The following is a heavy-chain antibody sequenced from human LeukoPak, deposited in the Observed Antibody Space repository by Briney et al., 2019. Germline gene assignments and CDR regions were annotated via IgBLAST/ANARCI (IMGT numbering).Heavy chain of an antibody. D-gene: IGHD2-2*01. CDR1: GFTFSRFE. Sequence: PGGSLRLSCVAPGFTFSRFEMNWVRQAPGKGLEWVSYISGSGSSIYYADSVKGRFTISRDNAKNSLYLQMNSLRGEDTAVYYCARDMGYCSSSNCYTYYLDYWGQGTLVTVSS. V-gene: IGHV3-48*03. J-gene: IGHJ4*02. CDR2: ISGSGSSI. CDR3: ARDMGYCSSSNCYTYYLDY.